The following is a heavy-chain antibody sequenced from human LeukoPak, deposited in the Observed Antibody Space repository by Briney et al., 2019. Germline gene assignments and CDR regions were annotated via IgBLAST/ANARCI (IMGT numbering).Heavy chain of an antibody. V-gene: IGHV1-69*13. CDR3: ARESYSGNYYRWFDP. Sequence: ASVKVSCKASGGTFSNYAFSWVRQVPGQGLELMGGIVPMFGTAHYAQNFQGRVSITADESTTTVYMELSSLRSDDTAMYYCARESYSGNYYRWFDPWGQGTLVTVSS. CDR1: GGTFSNYA. CDR2: IVPMFGTA. D-gene: IGHD1-26*01. J-gene: IGHJ5*02.